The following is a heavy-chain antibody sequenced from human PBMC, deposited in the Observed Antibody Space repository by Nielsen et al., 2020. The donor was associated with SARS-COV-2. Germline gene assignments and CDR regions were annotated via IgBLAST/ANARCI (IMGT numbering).Heavy chain of an antibody. Sequence: SETLSLTCTVSGGSISSGGYYWSWIRQHPGKGLEWIGYIYYSGSTYYNPSLKSRVTISVDTSKNQFSLKLSSETAADTAVYYCASSSGSYLGGAFDIWGQGTMVTVSS. V-gene: IGHV4-31*03. J-gene: IGHJ3*02. CDR3: ASSSGSYLGGAFDI. CDR1: GGSISSGGYY. CDR2: IYYSGST. D-gene: IGHD1-26*01.